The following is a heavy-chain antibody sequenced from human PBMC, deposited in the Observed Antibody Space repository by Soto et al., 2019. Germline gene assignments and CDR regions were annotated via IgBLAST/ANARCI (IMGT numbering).Heavy chain of an antibody. Sequence: LSLTCTVSGGSISSYYWSWIRQPPGKGLEWIGYIYYSGSTNYNPSLKSRVTISVDTSKNQFSLKLSSVTAADTAVYYCARRVLGYCTNGVCRTGDYYYYYMDVWGKGTTVTVSS. CDR1: GGSISSYY. D-gene: IGHD2-8*01. V-gene: IGHV4-59*08. J-gene: IGHJ6*03. CDR2: IYYSGST. CDR3: ARRVLGYCTNGVCRTGDYYYYYMDV.